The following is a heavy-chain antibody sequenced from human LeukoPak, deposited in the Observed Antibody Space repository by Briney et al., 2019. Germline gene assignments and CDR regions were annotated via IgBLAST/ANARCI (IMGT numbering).Heavy chain of an antibody. V-gene: IGHV3-30*18. CDR3: AKDERGYFDY. CDR1: GFAFSSYG. J-gene: IGHJ4*02. CDR2: IPYDGSNK. D-gene: IGHD3-10*01. Sequence: GGSLRLSCAASGFAFSSYGMHWVRQAPGKGLEWVAVIPYDGSNKYYADSVKGRFTISRDNSKNTLYLQMNSLRAEDTAVYYCAKDERGYFDYWGQGTLVTVSS.